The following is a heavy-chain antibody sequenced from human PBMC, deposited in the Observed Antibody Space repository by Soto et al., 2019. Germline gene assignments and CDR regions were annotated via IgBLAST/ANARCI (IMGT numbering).Heavy chain of an antibody. J-gene: IGHJ6*01. CDR1: GGSFTYT. Sequence: QMHLVQSGPEVRKPGSSVKVSCKASGGSFTYTLSWVRQAPGQGLEWRGGIIPIFGTTNYAEKFQGRVTITADESTKTAFMELSTLRSEDTAVYYCARLHSHGTYGMDVWGQVTAVIVSS. V-gene: IGHV1-69*01. CDR2: IIPIFGTT. CDR3: ARLHSHGTYGMDV. D-gene: IGHD4-4*01.